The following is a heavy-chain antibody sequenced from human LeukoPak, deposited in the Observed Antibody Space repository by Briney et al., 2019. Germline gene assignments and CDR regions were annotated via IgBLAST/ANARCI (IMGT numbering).Heavy chain of an antibody. Sequence: PSETLSLTCTVSGGSINNYYWSWIRQPAGKGLEWIGRIYTRGSTNYNPSLKSRVTMSVDTSKNQFSLKLSSVTAADTAVYYCARGRYCSTDICSGGDAFDIWGQGAMVSVSS. D-gene: IGHD2-2*01. V-gene: IGHV4-4*07. J-gene: IGHJ3*02. CDR2: IYTRGST. CDR3: ARGRYCSTDICSGGDAFDI. CDR1: GGSINNYY.